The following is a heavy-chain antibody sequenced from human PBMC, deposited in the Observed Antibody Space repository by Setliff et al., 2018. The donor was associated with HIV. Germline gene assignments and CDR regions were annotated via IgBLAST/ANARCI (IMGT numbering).Heavy chain of an antibody. J-gene: IGHJ6*02. CDR2: IIPIYGTP. CDR1: GGTFSSYS. Sequence: SVKVSCKASGGTFSSYSINWVRQAPGQGLEWMGGIIPIYGTPIYAQKFQGRVTITADESTSTAYMELSSLRSEDTAVYYCARSGVPPYYYYGRDVWGQGTTVTVSS. CDR3: ARSGVPPYYYYGRDV. D-gene: IGHD3-10*01. V-gene: IGHV1-69*13.